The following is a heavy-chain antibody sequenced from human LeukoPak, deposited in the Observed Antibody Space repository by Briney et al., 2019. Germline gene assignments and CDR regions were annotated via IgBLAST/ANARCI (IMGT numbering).Heavy chain of an antibody. Sequence: SETLSLTCTVSGGSISGYYWSWIRQPPGKGLEWIGEINHSGSTNYNPSLKSRVTISVDTSKNQFSLKLSSVTAADTAVYYCARFWFHYYGGYFDYWGQGTLVTVSS. CDR2: INHSGST. CDR3: ARFWFHYYGGYFDY. CDR1: GGSISGYY. V-gene: IGHV4-34*01. J-gene: IGHJ4*02. D-gene: IGHD3-10*01.